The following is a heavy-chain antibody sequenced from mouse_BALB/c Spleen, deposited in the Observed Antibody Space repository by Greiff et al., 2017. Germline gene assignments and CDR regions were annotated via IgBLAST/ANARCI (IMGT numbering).Heavy chain of an antibody. J-gene: IGHJ3*01. CDR1: GFTFSSFG. D-gene: IGHD2-1*01. Sequence: EVQRVESGGGLVQPGGSRKLSCAASGFTFSSFGMHWVRQAPEKGLEWVAYISSGSSTIYYADTVKGRFTISRDNPKNTLFLQMTSLRSEDTAMYYCAREKDGNYRTWFAYWGQGTLVTVSA. V-gene: IGHV5-17*02. CDR3: AREKDGNYRTWFAY. CDR2: ISSGSSTI.